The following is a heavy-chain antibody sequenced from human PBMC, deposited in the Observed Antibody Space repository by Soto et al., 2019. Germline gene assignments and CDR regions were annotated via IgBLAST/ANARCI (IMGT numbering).Heavy chain of an antibody. J-gene: IGHJ6*02. CDR2: ISGSGTDT. Sequence: EVQLLESGGGLVQPGGSLRLSCAASGFMFVSYAMSWVRQAPGKGLEWVSGISGSGTDTYYADAVKGRVTISRDNAKNTLYLQMNGLRAEDTAIYYCAKDLLSSYYYGMDAWGQGTTVTVSS. CDR1: GFMFVSYA. CDR3: AKDLLSSYYYGMDA. V-gene: IGHV3-23*01. D-gene: IGHD3-10*01.